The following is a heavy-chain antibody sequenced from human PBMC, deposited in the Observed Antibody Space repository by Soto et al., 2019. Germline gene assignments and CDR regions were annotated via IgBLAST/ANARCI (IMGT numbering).Heavy chain of an antibody. CDR2: IKQDGSEK. CDR3: AGGTYYDFWSGYLVYYYYGMDV. J-gene: IGHJ6*02. D-gene: IGHD3-3*01. V-gene: IGHV3-7*01. CDR1: GFTFSSYW. Sequence: GGSLRLSCAASGFTFSSYWMSWVRQAPGKGLEWVANIKQDGSEKYYVDSVKGRFTISRDNAKNSLYLQMNSLRAEDTAVYYCAGGTYYDFWSGYLVYYYYGMDVWGQGTTVTVSS.